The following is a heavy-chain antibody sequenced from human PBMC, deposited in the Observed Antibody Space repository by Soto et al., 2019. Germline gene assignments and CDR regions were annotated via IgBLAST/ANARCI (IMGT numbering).Heavy chain of an antibody. CDR1: GDSISTYY. CDR2: IYYSGST. D-gene: IGHD3-16*01. V-gene: IGHV4-59*01. J-gene: IGHJ6*02. Sequence: QVQLQESGPGLVKPSETLSLTCTVSGDSISTYYWSWIRQPPGKGLEWIGYIYYSGSTNYNPSLKSRVTISVDTSKHQCSLELSSVTAADTAVYYFARFSWGSPYGMDVWGQGTTVTFFS. CDR3: ARFSWGSPYGMDV.